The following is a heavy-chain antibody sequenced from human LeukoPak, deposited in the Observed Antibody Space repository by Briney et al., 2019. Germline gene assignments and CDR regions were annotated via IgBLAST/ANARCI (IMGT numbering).Heavy chain of an antibody. CDR2: MRSAGTT. J-gene: IGHJ3*02. V-gene: IGHV3-53*01. Sequence: PGGSLRLSCAAFGFAVSSHYMSWVRQAPGKGLEWVSVMRSAGTTSYADCVKGRLTISRDSSKNMLYLQMTSLRAEDTAMYYCARESWKGSTTDGFDIWGQGTMVTVSS. CDR3: ARESWKGSTTDGFDI. CDR1: GFAVSSHY. D-gene: IGHD5/OR15-5a*01.